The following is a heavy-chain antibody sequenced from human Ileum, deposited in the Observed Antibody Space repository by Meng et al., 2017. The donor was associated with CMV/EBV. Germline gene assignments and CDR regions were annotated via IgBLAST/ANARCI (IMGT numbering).Heavy chain of an antibody. CDR3: ARSRKQLIPFDY. Sequence: GESLKISCAASGFTVSSNYMSWVRQPPGKGLEWVSVINSGGSTYYADPVKGRFTISRDNSKNTLYLQMNSLRAEDTAVYYCARSRKQLIPFDYWGQGTLVTVSS. CDR2: INSGGST. J-gene: IGHJ4*02. D-gene: IGHD6-13*01. V-gene: IGHV3-53*01. CDR1: GFTVSSNY.